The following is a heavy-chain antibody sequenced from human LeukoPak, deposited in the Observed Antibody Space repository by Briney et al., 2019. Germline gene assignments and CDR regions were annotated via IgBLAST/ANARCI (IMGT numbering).Heavy chain of an antibody. J-gene: IGHJ4*02. CDR3: AGGPGGSYFY. Sequence: SETLSLTCAVYGGSFSGYYWSWIRQPPGKGLEWIGEINHSGSTNYNPSLKSRVTISVDTSKNQFSLKLSSVTAADTAVYYCAGGPGGSYFYWGQGTLVTVSS. CDR2: INHSGST. V-gene: IGHV4-34*01. CDR1: GGSFSGYY. D-gene: IGHD1-26*01.